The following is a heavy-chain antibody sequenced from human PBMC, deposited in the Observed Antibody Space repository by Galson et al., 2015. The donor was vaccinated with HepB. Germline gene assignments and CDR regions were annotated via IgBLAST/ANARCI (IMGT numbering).Heavy chain of an antibody. D-gene: IGHD2-8*02. V-gene: IGHV3-21*01. CDR1: GFTFGAYW. CDR2: LNSDSSYI. J-gene: IGHJ4*02. CDR3: ARGKTGAGLLSPFDW. Sequence: SLRLSCAASGFTFGAYWMSWLRQAPGKGLEWVSSLNSDSSYIHYADSVKGRFTISRDNAENSLYLQMNNLRVEDTAIYYCARGKTGAGLLSPFDWWGQGTLVTVSS.